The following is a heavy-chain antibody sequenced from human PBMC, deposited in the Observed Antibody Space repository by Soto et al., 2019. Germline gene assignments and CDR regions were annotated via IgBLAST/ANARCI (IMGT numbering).Heavy chain of an antibody. Sequence: ASVKVSCKASGYTFTSYYMHWVRQAPGQGLEWMGIINPSGGSTSYAQKFQGRVTMTRDTSTSTVYMELSSLRSEDTAVYYCAREISHYVWGNMLSYWGQGTLVTVSS. CDR1: GYTFTSYY. J-gene: IGHJ4*02. CDR2: INPSGGST. D-gene: IGHD3-16*01. V-gene: IGHV1-46*01. CDR3: AREISHYVWGNMLSY.